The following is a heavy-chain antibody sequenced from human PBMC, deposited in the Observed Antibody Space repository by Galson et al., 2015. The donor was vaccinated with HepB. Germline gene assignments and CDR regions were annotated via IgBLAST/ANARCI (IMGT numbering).Heavy chain of an antibody. CDR1: GFSVSTSGVG. J-gene: IGHJ5*02. D-gene: IGHD2-2*02. V-gene: IGHV2-5*01. CDR3: GHSRRYCRSSACYNTLDP. Sequence: PALVKPTQTLTLTCTFSGFSVSTSGVGVGWIRQPLGKALEWLAIIYWNDDKRYSPSLKSRLTITKDTSKNQVVSKNQVVLTLTNMDPVDTATYYCGHSRRYCRSSACYNTLDPWGQGTLVTVSS. CDR2: IYWNDDK.